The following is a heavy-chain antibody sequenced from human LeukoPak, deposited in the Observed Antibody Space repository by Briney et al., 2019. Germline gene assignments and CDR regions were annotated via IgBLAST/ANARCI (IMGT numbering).Heavy chain of an antibody. J-gene: IGHJ4*02. D-gene: IGHD3-22*01. V-gene: IGHV1-2*04. CDR3: ARGRGVITTGFDY. CDR1: GYTFTGYY. Sequence: APVKVSCKASGYTFTGYYMHWVRQAPGQGLEWMGWINPNSGGTNYAQKFQGWVTMTRDTSISTAYMELSRLRSDDTAVYCCARGRGVITTGFDYWGQGTLVTVSS. CDR2: INPNSGGT.